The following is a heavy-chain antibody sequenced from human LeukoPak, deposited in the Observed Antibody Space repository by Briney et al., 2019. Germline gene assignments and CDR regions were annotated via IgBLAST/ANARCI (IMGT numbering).Heavy chain of an antibody. J-gene: IGHJ5*02. Sequence: PGRSLRLSCAASGFTFSSYAMHWVRQAPGKGLEWVAVISYDGSNKYYADSVKGRFTISRDNSKNTLYLQMNSLRAEDTAVYYCARGRQWLVGGDWFDPWGQGTLVTVSS. CDR2: ISYDGSNK. CDR1: GFTFSSYA. V-gene: IGHV3-30-3*01. D-gene: IGHD6-19*01. CDR3: ARGRQWLVGGDWFDP.